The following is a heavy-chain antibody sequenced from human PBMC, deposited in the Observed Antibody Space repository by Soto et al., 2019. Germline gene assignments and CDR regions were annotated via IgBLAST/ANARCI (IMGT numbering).Heavy chain of an antibody. CDR2: ISSSSSTI. J-gene: IGHJ3*02. CDR3: ARDGFHYDFWSGYYGDAFDI. CDR1: GFTFSSYS. V-gene: IGHV3-48*02. D-gene: IGHD3-3*01. Sequence: GESLKISCAASGFTFSSYSMNWVRQAPGKGLEWVSYISSSSSTIYYADSVKGRFTISRDNAKNSLYLQMNSLRDEDTAVYYCARDGFHYDFWSGYYGDAFDIWGQGTMVTVSS.